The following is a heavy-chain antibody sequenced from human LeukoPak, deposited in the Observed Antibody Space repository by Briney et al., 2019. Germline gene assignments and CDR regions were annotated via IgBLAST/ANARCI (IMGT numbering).Heavy chain of an antibody. D-gene: IGHD6-13*01. CDR3: ARAAVPRGVSFYFDY. Sequence: SETLSLTCTVSGGSISSYYWSWIRQPPGKGLEWIGYIYYSGSTNYNPSLKSRVTISVDTSKKQLSLKLNSVTAADTAVYYCARAAVPRGVSFYFDYWGQGTLVTVSS. V-gene: IGHV4-59*12. J-gene: IGHJ4*02. CDR2: IYYSGST. CDR1: GGSISSYY.